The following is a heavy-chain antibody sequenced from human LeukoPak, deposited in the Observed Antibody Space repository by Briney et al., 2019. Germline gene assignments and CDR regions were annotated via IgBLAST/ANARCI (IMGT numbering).Heavy chain of an antibody. V-gene: IGHV4-39*01. CDR1: GGSISSSSYY. Sequence: PSETLSLTCTVSGGSISSSSYYWGWIRQPPGKGLEYIGTIYFSGSTYYSPSLKRRVTISADTSKNQFSLTLTSVTAADTAVYYCARAFGIYCSGTSCYPGWGYWGQGTLVTVSS. J-gene: IGHJ4*02. D-gene: IGHD2-2*01. CDR3: ARAFGIYCSGTSCYPGWGY. CDR2: IYFSGST.